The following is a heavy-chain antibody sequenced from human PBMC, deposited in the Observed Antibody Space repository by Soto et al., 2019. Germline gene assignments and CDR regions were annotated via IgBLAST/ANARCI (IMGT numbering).Heavy chain of an antibody. Sequence: SQTLSLTCAISGDSVSSNNAALNWIRQSPSRGLEWLGRTYYRSKWYNDYAISVKSRITINPDTSKNQFSLQLNSVTPEDTAVYYCARGGSGSYYDELDYWGQGTLVTVSS. V-gene: IGHV6-1*01. CDR2: TYYRSKWYN. CDR3: ARGGSGSYYDELDY. D-gene: IGHD1-26*01. CDR1: GDSVSSNNAA. J-gene: IGHJ4*02.